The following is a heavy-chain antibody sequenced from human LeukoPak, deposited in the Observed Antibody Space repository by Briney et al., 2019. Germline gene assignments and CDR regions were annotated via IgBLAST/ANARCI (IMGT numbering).Heavy chain of an antibody. CDR2: IYSGGST. CDR1: GFTVSSNY. J-gene: IGHJ6*02. Sequence: GGSLRLSCAAPGFTVSSNYMSWVRQAPGKGLEWVSVIYSGGSTYYAYSVKGRFTISRDNSKNTLYLQMNSLRAEDTAVYYCARDRDDYYYYGMDVWGQGTTVTVSS. V-gene: IGHV3-53*01. CDR3: ARDRDDYYYYGMDV. D-gene: IGHD3-10*01.